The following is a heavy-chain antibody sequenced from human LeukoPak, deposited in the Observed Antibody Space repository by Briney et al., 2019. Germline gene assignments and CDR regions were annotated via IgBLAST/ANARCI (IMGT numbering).Heavy chain of an antibody. J-gene: IGHJ4*02. Sequence: ASVKVSCKASGYTFTSSDINWVRQAAGQGLEWMGWINPNSGRTGYAQKFQGRVTMTANTSISTAYMELRNLRFDDTAVYYCARGRSGLAAAGTYDYWGQGTLNTVSS. CDR1: GYTFTSSD. CDR2: INPNSGRT. D-gene: IGHD6-13*01. V-gene: IGHV1-8*01. CDR3: ARGRSGLAAAGTYDY.